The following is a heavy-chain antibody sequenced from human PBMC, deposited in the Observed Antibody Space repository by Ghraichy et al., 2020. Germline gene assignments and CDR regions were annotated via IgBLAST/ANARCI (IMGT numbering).Heavy chain of an antibody. CDR1: GFSFKSYG. CDR2: VSDSGVGT. J-gene: IGHJ4*02. CDR3: AKDFSLKRLVRGAPNDY. V-gene: IGHV3-23*01. D-gene: IGHD3-10*01. Sequence: GESLNISCAASGFSFKSYGMSWVRQAPGKGLEWISSVSDSGVGTYYADSVKGRFTISRDDSKKTVTLQMNSLRAEDTALYYCAKDFSLKRLVRGAPNDYWGQGTLVIVSS.